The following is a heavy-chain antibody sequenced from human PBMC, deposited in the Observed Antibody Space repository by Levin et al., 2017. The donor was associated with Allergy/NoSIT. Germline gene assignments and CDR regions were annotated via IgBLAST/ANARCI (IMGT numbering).Heavy chain of an antibody. D-gene: IGHD3-10*01. CDR2: ISASGGRT. Sequence: PGGSLRLSRAASGFTFSSSAMSWVRQAPGKGLEWVSSISASGGRTYHADPVKGRFTISRDNSKNTLYLQMNSLRAEDTAVYYCAKVGHFGPYFDYWGQGTLVTVSS. CDR1: GFTFSSSA. CDR3: AKVGHFGPYFDY. V-gene: IGHV3-23*01. J-gene: IGHJ4*02.